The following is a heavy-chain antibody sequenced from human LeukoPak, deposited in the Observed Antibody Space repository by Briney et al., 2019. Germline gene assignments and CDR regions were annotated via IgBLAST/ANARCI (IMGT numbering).Heavy chain of an antibody. V-gene: IGHV1-24*01. Sequence: ASVTVSFKVFGYTLTELPIHWVRQAPGKGLEWVGGFDPEDGETTYAQKFQGRVTMTEDTSTDTAYMEVSGLRSEDTAVYYRATRTTGTTDALDIWGQGTMVTVSS. D-gene: IGHD1-1*01. CDR2: FDPEDGET. CDR3: ATRTTGTTDALDI. CDR1: GYTLTELP. J-gene: IGHJ3*02.